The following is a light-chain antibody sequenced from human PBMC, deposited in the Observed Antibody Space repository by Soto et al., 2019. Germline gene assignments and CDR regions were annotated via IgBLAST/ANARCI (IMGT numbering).Light chain of an antibody. CDR1: QSIYSY. Sequence: DIQMTQAPSSLSASVGDRVTITCRASQSIYSYVNWYQQKPGKAPKLLIYAASNLQSGVPSRFSGGGSGTDFTLTISSLQPEDFATYYCQQSYSSLALSFGGGTRVEIK. J-gene: IGKJ4*01. CDR3: QQSYSSLALS. CDR2: AAS. V-gene: IGKV1-39*01.